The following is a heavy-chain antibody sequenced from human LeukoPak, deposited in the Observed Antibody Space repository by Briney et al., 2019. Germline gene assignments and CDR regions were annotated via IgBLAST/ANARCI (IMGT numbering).Heavy chain of an antibody. CDR1: GFTFSGCA. CDR2: ISYDGSNR. V-gene: IGHV3-30*18. CDR3: AKDGFPHSSTWYGWFDP. Sequence: GGSLRLSCAASGFTFSGCAMHWVRQAPGKGLEWVAVISYDGSNRYYADSVKGRFTISRDNSKNTLYLQMNSLRAEDTAVYYCAKDGFPHSSTWYGWFDPWGQGTLVTLSS. D-gene: IGHD6-13*01. J-gene: IGHJ5*02.